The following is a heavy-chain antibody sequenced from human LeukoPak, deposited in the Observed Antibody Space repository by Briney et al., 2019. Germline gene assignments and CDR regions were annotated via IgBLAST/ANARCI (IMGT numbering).Heavy chain of an antibody. CDR3: ARGRGYGGNYLRAFDI. Sequence: ETLSLTCTVSGGSIGSYFWSWIRQPPGKGLEWIGYNSGSTKYNPSLKSRVTISVDTSKNQFSLKLSSVTAADTAVYYCARGRGYGGNYLRAFDIWGQGTMVSVSS. D-gene: IGHD1-26*01. J-gene: IGHJ3*02. CDR2: NSGST. CDR1: GGSIGSYF. V-gene: IGHV4-59*08.